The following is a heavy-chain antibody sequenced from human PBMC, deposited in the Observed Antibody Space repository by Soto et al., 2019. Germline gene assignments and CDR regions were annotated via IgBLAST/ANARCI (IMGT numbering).Heavy chain of an antibody. Sequence: GSLRLSCSASGFTFSSYAMHWVRQAPGKGLEYVSAISSNGGSTYYADSVKGGFTISRDNSKNTLYLQMSSLRAEDTAVYYCVKDSRHTYIVVVPAAINAFDIWGQGTRVTVSS. CDR3: VKDSRHTYIVVVPAAINAFDI. V-gene: IGHV3-64D*08. CDR1: GFTFSSYA. D-gene: IGHD2-2*01. CDR2: ISSNGGST. J-gene: IGHJ3*02.